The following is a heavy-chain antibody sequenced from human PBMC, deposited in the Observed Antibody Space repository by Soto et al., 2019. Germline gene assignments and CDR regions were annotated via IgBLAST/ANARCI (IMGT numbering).Heavy chain of an antibody. CDR2: ITTSDDIT. V-gene: IGHV3-23*01. CDR3: TKGDSSGYFDPSSGYSTPDH. D-gene: IGHD3-3*01. CDR1: GFIFKDFA. Sequence: EVQLFESGGGLEEPGESRRLSCAASGFIFKDFAMSWVRQAPGKGLEWVSTITTSDDITYSADSVRGRFTISRDNSANTLFLQMSSLRGDDTATYYCTKGDSSGYFDPSSGYSTPDHWGQGTLVTVSS. J-gene: IGHJ4*01.